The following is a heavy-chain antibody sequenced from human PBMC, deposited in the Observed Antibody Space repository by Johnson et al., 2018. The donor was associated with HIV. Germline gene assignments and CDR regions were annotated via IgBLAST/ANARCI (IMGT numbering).Heavy chain of an antibody. D-gene: IGHD5-24*01. Sequence: VQLVESGRGVVQPGGSLRLSCVASGFTFSDYAMHWVRQAPGKGLEWVAVIAYDLSNEFYADSVKGRFTISRDNSRNALYLQMNSLRAEDTAVFYCARDQFGTITTGGDGAFDIWGQGTMVTVSS. J-gene: IGHJ3*02. V-gene: IGHV3-30*04. CDR2: IAYDLSNE. CDR1: GFTFSDYA. CDR3: ARDQFGTITTGGDGAFDI.